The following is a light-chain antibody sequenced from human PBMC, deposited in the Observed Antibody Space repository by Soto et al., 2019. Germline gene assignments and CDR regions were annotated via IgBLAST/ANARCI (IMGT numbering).Light chain of an antibody. CDR1: SSDVGGYNY. J-gene: IGLJ2*01. Sequence: QSALTQPPSASGSPGQSVTISCTGTSSDVGGYNYVSWYQQHPGKAPKLMIYEVSKRPSGVPDRFSGSKSGNTASLTVSGLQAADEADYYCSSYAGSNGVVFGGGTKLTVL. CDR2: EVS. V-gene: IGLV2-8*01. CDR3: SSYAGSNGVV.